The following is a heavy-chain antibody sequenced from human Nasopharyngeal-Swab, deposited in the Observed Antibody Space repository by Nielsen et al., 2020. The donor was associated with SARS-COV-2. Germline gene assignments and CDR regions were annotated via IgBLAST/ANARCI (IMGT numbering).Heavy chain of an antibody. D-gene: IGHD4-17*01. Sequence: SQTLSLTCAVYGGSFSDYYWSWIRQPPGKGLEWIGEINHSGSTNYSPSLKSRVTISAHTSKNQVSLKLSSVTAAETAVYYCARRPYGRSAGYHYHMDVWGTGTTVTVSS. CDR1: GGSFSDYY. V-gene: IGHV4-34*01. CDR3: ARRPYGRSAGYHYHMDV. CDR2: INHSGST. J-gene: IGHJ6*03.